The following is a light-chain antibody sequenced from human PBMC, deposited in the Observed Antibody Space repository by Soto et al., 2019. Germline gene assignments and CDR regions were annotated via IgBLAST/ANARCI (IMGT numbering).Light chain of an antibody. Sequence: EIVLTQSPGTLSLSPGERATLSCRASQSVSSSFLVWYQQKPGQAPRLLIYGASSRATGIPDRFNGSGSGTDFTLTISRLEPDDFAVYYCQQYGSSPGVTFGQGTRLEIK. CDR3: QQYGSSPGVT. V-gene: IGKV3-20*01. CDR1: QSVSSSF. CDR2: GAS. J-gene: IGKJ5*01.